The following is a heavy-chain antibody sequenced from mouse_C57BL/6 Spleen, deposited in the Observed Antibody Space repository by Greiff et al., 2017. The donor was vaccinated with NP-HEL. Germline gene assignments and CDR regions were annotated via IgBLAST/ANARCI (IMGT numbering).Heavy chain of an antibody. V-gene: IGHV1-64*01. CDR1: GYTFTSYW. Sequence: QVQLQQPGAELVKPGASVKLSCKASGYTFTSYWMHWVKQRPGQGLEWIGMIHPNSGSTNYNEKFKSKATLTVDKSSNTAYMQLSSLTSEDSAVYYCARSGSYDGYYYAMDYWGQGTSVTVSS. CDR2: IHPNSGST. J-gene: IGHJ4*01. CDR3: ARSGSYDGYYYAMDY. D-gene: IGHD2-3*01.